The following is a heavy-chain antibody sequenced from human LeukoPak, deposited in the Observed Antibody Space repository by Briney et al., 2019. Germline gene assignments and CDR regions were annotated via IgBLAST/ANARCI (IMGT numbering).Heavy chain of an antibody. V-gene: IGHV3-21*01. CDR2: ISSSSSYI. D-gene: IGHD3-22*01. CDR1: GFTFSSYS. J-gene: IGHJ4*02. CDR3: ARVVVVKKDFDY. Sequence: GGSLRLSCAASGFTFSSYSMNWVRQAPGKGLEWVSSISSSSSYIYYADSVKGRFTISRDNAKNSLYLQMNSLRAEDTAVYYCARVVVVKKDFDYWGQGTLVTVSS.